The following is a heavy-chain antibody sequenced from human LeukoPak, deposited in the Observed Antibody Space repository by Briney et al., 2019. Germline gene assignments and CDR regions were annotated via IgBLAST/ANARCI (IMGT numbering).Heavy chain of an antibody. V-gene: IGHV4-38-2*02. D-gene: IGHD1-1*01. J-gene: IGHJ4*02. CDR2: VYHSGTT. CDR1: GGSISSYY. CDR3: TRELAGTTVED. Sequence: PSETLSLTCTVSGGSISSYYWGWIRQPPGKGLEWIGSVYHSGTTYHNPSLKSRVTMSVDTSKNQFSLTLTSVTAADTALYYCTRELAGTTVEDWGQGTLVTVSS.